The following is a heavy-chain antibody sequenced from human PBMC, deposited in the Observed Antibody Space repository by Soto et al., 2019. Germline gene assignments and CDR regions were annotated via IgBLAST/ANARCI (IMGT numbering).Heavy chain of an antibody. CDR2: IASDGKDK. D-gene: IGHD6-13*01. V-gene: IGHV3-30*18. Sequence: PGGSLRLSCAASGFTFSNHAIHWVRQAPGKGLEWVAVIASDGKDKRYADSVKGRFTISRDNSKNTVYLQMNSLRGEDMAVYYCAKDGAIAAADYFFDYWGQGSLVTVSS. CDR3: AKDGAIAAADYFFDY. CDR1: GFTFSNHA. J-gene: IGHJ4*02.